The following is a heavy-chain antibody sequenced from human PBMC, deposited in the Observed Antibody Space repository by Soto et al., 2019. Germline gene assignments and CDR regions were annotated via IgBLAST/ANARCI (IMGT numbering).Heavy chain of an antibody. CDR1: GGSISSGGYY. V-gene: IGHV4-31*03. CDR3: ARSYDSSGYYYTY. J-gene: IGHJ4*02. CDR2: IYYSGST. D-gene: IGHD3-22*01. Sequence: KPSETLSLTCTVSGGSISSGGYYWSWIRQHPGKGLEWIGYIYYSGSTYYNPSLKSRVTISVDTSKNQFSLKLSSVTAADTAVYYCARSYDSSGYYYTYWGQGTLVTVSS.